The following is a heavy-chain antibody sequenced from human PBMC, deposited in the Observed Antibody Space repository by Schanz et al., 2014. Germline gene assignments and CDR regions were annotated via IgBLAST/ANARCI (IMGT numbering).Heavy chain of an antibody. CDR3: AKDRWRATVMVDAFDI. CDR1: GFTFSNYA. D-gene: IGHD4-4*01. V-gene: IGHV3-30*18. Sequence: QVQLVESGGGVVQPGRSLRLSCAASGFTFSNYAMHWVRQAPGKGLDWLAVISFDGRNKYHAQSVKGRFTISRDNSKNTVHLQMNSLRAEDTAVYFCAKDRWRATVMVDAFDIWGQGTKVTVSS. J-gene: IGHJ3*02. CDR2: ISFDGRNK.